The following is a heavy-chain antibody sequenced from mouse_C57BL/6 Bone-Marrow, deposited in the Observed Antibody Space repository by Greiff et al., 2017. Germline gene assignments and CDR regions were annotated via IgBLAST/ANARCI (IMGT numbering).Heavy chain of an antibody. D-gene: IGHD5-1*01. Sequence: QVQLKESGTELVKPGASVKLSCKASGYTFTSYWMHWVKQRPGQGLEWIGKINPSNGGTNYNEKFKSKATLTVDKSSSTAYMQLSSLTSEDSAVYDCARGVLPYFDYWGQGTTLTVSS. CDR2: INPSNGGT. CDR3: ARGVLPYFDY. V-gene: IGHV1-53*01. J-gene: IGHJ2*01. CDR1: GYTFTSYW.